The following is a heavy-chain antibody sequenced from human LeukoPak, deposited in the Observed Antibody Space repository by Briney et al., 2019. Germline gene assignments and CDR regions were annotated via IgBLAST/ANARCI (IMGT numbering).Heavy chain of an antibody. J-gene: IGHJ4*02. Sequence: GGSLRLSCAASGFTVSSNYMSWVRQAPGKGLDWVSVIYSDGSTYYADSVKGRFTISRDNSKNTLYLQMNSLRAEDTAVYYCARIPIVVITSGGYWGQGTLVTVSS. CDR2: IYSDGST. D-gene: IGHD3-22*01. CDR1: GFTVSSNY. V-gene: IGHV3-53*01. CDR3: ARIPIVVITSGGY.